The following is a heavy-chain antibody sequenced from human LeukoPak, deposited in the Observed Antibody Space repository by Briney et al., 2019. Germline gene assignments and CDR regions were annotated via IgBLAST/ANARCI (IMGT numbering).Heavy chain of an antibody. D-gene: IGHD3-10*01. CDR2: IYYSGST. CDR3: ARVERYGSGSYPIDY. CDR1: GGSISSYY. Sequence: SETLSLTCTVSGGSISSYYWSWIRQPPGKGLEWIGYIYYSGSTYYNPSLKSRVTISVDTSKNQFSLKLSSVTAADTAVYYCARVERYGSGSYPIDYWGQGTLVTVSS. V-gene: IGHV4-59*08. J-gene: IGHJ4*02.